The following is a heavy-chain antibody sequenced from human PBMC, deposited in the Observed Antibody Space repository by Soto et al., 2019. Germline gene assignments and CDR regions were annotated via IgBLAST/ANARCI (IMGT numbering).Heavy chain of an antibody. CDR1: GVSVTSCT. J-gene: IGHJ4*02. CDR3: TRDAMTTGDX. V-gene: IGHV4-4*07. Sequence: SETLSLTCIVSGVSVTSCTWSWARQPANKGLEWIWRVFSSVSATYSPSLKSLVRISMDTPENRFSLKLDSVTAADAGVYYCTRDAMTTGDXWGPGTLVTVSX. D-gene: IGHD2-21*02. CDR2: VFSSVSA.